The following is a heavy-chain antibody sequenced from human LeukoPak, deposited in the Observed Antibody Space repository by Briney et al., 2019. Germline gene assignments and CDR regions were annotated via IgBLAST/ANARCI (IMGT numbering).Heavy chain of an antibody. J-gene: IGHJ4*02. CDR2: IRYDGSNK. V-gene: IGHV3-30*02. CDR1: GFTFSSYG. CDR3: AKGETTVTTTFFDY. D-gene: IGHD4-17*01. Sequence: TGGSLRLSCAASGFTFSSYGMHWVRQAPGKGLEWVAFIRYDGSNKYYADSVKGRFTISRDNSKNTLYLQMNSLRAEDTAVYYCAKGETTVTTTFFDYWGQGTLVTVSS.